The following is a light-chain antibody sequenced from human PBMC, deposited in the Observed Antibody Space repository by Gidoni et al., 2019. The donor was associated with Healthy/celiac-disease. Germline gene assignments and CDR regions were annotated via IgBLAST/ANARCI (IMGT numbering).Light chain of an antibody. V-gene: IGKV1-39*01. CDR2: AAC. J-gene: IGKJ3*01. CDR1: QSISSS. Sequence: DIQMTPSPSSLSASVGDRVTITRRARQSISSSFNWYQQKPAKAPKLLIYAACSLQSGVPSRFSGSGSGTDFTLTISSLQPEDFATYYGQQSYSTPFTFGPGTKVDIK. CDR3: QQSYSTPFT.